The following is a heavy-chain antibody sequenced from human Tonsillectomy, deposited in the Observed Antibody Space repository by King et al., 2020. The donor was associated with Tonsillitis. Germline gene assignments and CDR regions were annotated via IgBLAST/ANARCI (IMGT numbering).Heavy chain of an antibody. Sequence: VQLVESGGGVVQPGGSLRLSCAASGFTFSRYGMHWVRQAPGKGLEWVAFIGYDGRDKYYADSVKGRFTISRDNSKNTQYLQMNSLRAEDTDVYYCAREGIDAFDIWGQGTMVTVSS. CDR3: AREGIDAFDI. V-gene: IGHV3-30*02. CDR1: GFTFSRYG. CDR2: IGYDGRDK. D-gene: IGHD3-10*01. J-gene: IGHJ3*02.